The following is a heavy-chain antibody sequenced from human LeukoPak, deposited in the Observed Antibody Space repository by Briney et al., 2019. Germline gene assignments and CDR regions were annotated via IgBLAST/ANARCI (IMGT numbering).Heavy chain of an antibody. CDR1: GFTFSSYA. V-gene: IGHV3-30*04. CDR3: ARGYDY. Sequence: PGRSLRLSCAASGFTFSSYAMHWVRQAPGKGLEWVAVISYDGSNKYYADSVKGRFTISRDNSKNTLYLQMNSLRAEDMAVYYCARGYDYWGQGTLVTVSS. CDR2: ISYDGSNK. J-gene: IGHJ4*02.